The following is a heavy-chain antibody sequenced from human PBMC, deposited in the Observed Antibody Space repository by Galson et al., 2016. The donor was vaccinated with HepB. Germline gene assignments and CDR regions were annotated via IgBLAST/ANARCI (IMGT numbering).Heavy chain of an antibody. Sequence: SLRLSCAASGFTFSSYAMTWVRQAPGKGLEWVSAISGTGTTTYYADSVRGRFAIPRDISKNTLYLQMDSLRGEDSGIYYCAKPSYSSSSRYFDPWGQGTLVTVSS. CDR2: ISGTGTTT. V-gene: IGHV3-23*01. CDR1: GFTFSSYA. D-gene: IGHD6-6*01. J-gene: IGHJ5*02. CDR3: AKPSYSSSSRYFDP.